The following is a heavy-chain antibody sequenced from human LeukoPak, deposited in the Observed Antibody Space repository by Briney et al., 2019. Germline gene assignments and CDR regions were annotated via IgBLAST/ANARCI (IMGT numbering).Heavy chain of an antibody. J-gene: IGHJ6*03. CDR3: ARVFMATSSWYNYYYYYMDV. V-gene: IGHV3-66*01. CDR2: IYSGGST. D-gene: IGHD6-13*01. CDR1: GFTFSSYG. Sequence: GGSLRLSCAASGFTFSSYGMHWVRQAPGKGLEWVSVIYSGGSTYYADSVKGRFTISRDNSKNTLYLQMNSLRAEDTAVYYCARVFMATSSWYNYYYYYMDVWGKGTTVTISS.